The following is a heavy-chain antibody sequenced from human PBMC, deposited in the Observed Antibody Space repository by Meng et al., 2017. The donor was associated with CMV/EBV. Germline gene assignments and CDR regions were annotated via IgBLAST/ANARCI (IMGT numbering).Heavy chain of an antibody. CDR3: ASLAGDY. V-gene: IGHV4-39*07. Sequence: QRQLWESGPGLVKPSGTLSLTCTVTGGSISSSSYYWGWIRQPPGKGLEWIGSSYYSGSTYYNPSLKSRVNISVDTSKNQFSLKLSSVTAADTAVYYCASLAGDYWGQGTLVTVSS. CDR1: GGSISSSSYY. D-gene: IGHD3-10*01. J-gene: IGHJ4*02. CDR2: SYYSGST.